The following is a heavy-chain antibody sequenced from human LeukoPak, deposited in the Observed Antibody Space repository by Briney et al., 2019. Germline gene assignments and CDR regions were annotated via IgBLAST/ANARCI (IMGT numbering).Heavy chain of an antibody. D-gene: IGHD3-9*01. CDR3: ATHGPVVDHPSYYPYYYMDV. Sequence: PSETLSLTCTVSGGSITSYYWSWIRQPPGKGLEWIGYIYSSGSANYNPSLKSRVAISVDTSNNEFSLKLRSVTAADTALYYCATHGPVVDHPSYYPYYYMDVWGKGATVTVSS. V-gene: IGHV4-59*08. CDR2: IYSSGSA. J-gene: IGHJ6*03. CDR1: GGSITSYY.